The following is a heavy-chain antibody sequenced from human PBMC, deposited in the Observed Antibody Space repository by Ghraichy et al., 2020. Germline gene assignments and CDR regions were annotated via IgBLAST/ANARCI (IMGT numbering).Heavy chain of an antibody. D-gene: IGHD3-10*01. Sequence: SETLSLTCSVSGGSVNTFYYWGWLRQPPGKGLEWIANIYFVGTTYYNPSLNSRVTISVDTSQNQFSLKLNSVTAADTAVYYCVRSLGSSTSAWYFDLWGRGTLVSVSS. J-gene: IGHJ2*01. CDR3: VRSLGSSTSAWYFDL. V-gene: IGHV4-39*01. CDR2: IYFVGTT. CDR1: GGSVNTFYY.